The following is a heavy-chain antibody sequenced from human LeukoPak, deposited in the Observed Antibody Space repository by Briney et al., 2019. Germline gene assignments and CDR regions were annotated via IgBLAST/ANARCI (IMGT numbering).Heavy chain of an antibody. J-gene: IGHJ5*02. Sequence: AGGSLSLSCAASGFPFSASAMTWVRQAPGKGLEWVSHILSTGTTYYADSVRGRFTISRDNSKNTLYLLMTSLRADDTAVYYCATVKYDYGDPVGWFDPWGQGTLVTVSS. D-gene: IGHD4-17*01. V-gene: IGHV3-23*01. CDR1: GFPFSASA. CDR3: ATVKYDYGDPVGWFDP. CDR2: ILSTGTT.